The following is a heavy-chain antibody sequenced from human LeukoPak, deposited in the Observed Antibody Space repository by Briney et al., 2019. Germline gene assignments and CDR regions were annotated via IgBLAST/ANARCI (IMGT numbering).Heavy chain of an antibody. V-gene: IGHV7-4-1*02. CDR2: INTNTGNP. J-gene: IGHJ5*02. Sequence: RASVKVSCKPSGYTFTSYAMNWVRQAPGQGLEWMGWINTNTGNPTYAQGFTGRFVFSLDTSVSTAYLQISSLKAEDTAVYYCARDRSPYDFWSGYRGWDVTNNWFDPWGQGTLVTVSS. D-gene: IGHD3-3*01. CDR1: GYTFTSYA. CDR3: ARDRSPYDFWSGYRGWDVTNNWFDP.